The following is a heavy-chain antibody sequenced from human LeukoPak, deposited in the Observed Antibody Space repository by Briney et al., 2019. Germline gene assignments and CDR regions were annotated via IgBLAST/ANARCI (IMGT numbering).Heavy chain of an antibody. Sequence: GRSLRLSCAASGFTFRNYDMHWVRQATGKGLEWVSTIGTAGDTYYSDSVKGRFTISRDSAKNSLYLQIKSLKAGDTAVYYCARGATITYNMDVWGEGTTVIVSS. CDR1: GFTFRNYD. V-gene: IGHV3-13*01. J-gene: IGHJ6*03. D-gene: IGHD5-24*01. CDR2: IGTAGDT. CDR3: ARGATITYNMDV.